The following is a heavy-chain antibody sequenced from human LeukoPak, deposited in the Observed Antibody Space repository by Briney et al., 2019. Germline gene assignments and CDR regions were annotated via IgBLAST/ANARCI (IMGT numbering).Heavy chain of an antibody. Sequence: GGSLRLSCGASGFPFSGYWMSWVRQAPGKGLEWVANIHKDGSAKRYVDSVKGRFTISRDNAKSSLYLQMNSLRDEDTAVYYCTRDRGFGADDYWGQGSLISVSS. CDR3: TRDRGFGADDY. V-gene: IGHV3-7*01. J-gene: IGHJ4*02. CDR2: IHKDGSAK. D-gene: IGHD3-10*01. CDR1: GFPFSGYW.